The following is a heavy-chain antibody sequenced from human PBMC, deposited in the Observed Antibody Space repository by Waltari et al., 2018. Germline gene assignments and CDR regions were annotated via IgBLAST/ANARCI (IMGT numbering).Heavy chain of an antibody. V-gene: IGHV4-4*02. CDR2: VHHSGRP. J-gene: IGHJ4*02. CDR1: GDSLRNTNC. Sequence: QLQLQESGPGLVKPSGTLSLTCAVSGDSLRNTNCWSWVRQPPGKGPGWIGQVHHSGRPNYSPSFASRVTMTVDTYNNLFSLTLTSATAADTAVYYCARDRGRGLYLDSWGPGTLVTVSP. CDR3: ARDRGRGLYLDS. D-gene: IGHD2-15*01.